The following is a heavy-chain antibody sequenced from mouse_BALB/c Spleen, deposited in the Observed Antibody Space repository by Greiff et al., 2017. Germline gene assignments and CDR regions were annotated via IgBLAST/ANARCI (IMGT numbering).Heavy chain of an antibody. CDR3: ARWGYGNYDAMDY. Sequence: EVKLMESGGGLVQPGGSRKLSCAASGFTFSSFGMHWVRQAPEKGLEWVAYISSGSSTIYYADTVKGRFTISRDNPKNTLFLQMTSLRSEDTAMYYCARWGYGNYDAMDYWGQGTSVTVSS. J-gene: IGHJ4*01. CDR1: GFTFSSFG. CDR2: ISSGSSTI. D-gene: IGHD2-10*02. V-gene: IGHV5-17*02.